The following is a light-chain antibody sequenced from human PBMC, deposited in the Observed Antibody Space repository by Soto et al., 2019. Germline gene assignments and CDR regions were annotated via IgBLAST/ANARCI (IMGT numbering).Light chain of an antibody. CDR1: QDISNY. CDR2: DAS. CDR3: QQYDNLPS. Sequence: DIPMTQSPSSLSASVGDRVTITCQASQDISNYLNWYQQKPGKAPKLLIYDASNLETGVPSRFSGRGSETDFTFTISSLQPEDIATYYCQQYDNLPSFGQGTRLEIK. V-gene: IGKV1-33*01. J-gene: IGKJ5*01.